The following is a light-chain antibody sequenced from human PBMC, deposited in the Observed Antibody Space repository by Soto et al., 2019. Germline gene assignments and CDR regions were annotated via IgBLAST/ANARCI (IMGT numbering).Light chain of an antibody. V-gene: IGKV1-39*01. Sequence: DIQMTQSPSSLSASVGDRVTITCRASQSISSYLNWYQQKPGKAPKLLIYAASSLQSGVPSRFSGSGSGTDFTLTISSLQPADFATYYCQQSYSTPYFTFGPGTKVDI. CDR2: AAS. CDR3: QQSYSTPYFT. J-gene: IGKJ3*01. CDR1: QSISSY.